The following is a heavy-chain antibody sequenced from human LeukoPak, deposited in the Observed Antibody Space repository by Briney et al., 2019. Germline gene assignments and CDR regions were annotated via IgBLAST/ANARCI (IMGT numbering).Heavy chain of an antibody. CDR1: GSTFSTYA. CDR2: IWYDGSND. V-gene: IGHV3-33*01. CDR3: AREVDCSGGRCYRGEFDY. Sequence: GRSLRLSCATSGSTFSTYAMHWVRQAPGKGLEGVAVIWYDGSNDHYVDSVKGRFTISRDNPKNTLYLQMNSLRVEDTAVYYCAREVDCSGGRCYRGEFDYWGQGTLVTVSS. J-gene: IGHJ4*02. D-gene: IGHD2-15*01.